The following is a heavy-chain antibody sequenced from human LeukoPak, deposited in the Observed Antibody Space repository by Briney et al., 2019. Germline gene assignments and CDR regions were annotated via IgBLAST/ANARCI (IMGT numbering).Heavy chain of an antibody. V-gene: IGHV3-30*03. D-gene: IGHD5-12*01. CDR2: ISHDGSNK. J-gene: IGHJ6*03. CDR3: ARGSRAIVTTKFARGRYMDV. CDR1: EFTFSSYG. Sequence: GGSLRLSCAASEFTFSSYGMHWVRQAPGKGLEWVSFISHDGSNKYYAESVKGRFTISRDNSKNTLYLQMNSLRAEDTAVYYCARGSRAIVTTKFARGRYMDVWGKGTTVTVSS.